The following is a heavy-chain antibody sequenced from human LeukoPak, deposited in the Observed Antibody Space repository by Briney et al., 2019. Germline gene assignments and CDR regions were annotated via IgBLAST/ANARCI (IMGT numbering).Heavy chain of an antibody. CDR2: ISGSGGST. D-gene: IGHD3-22*01. V-gene: IGHV3-23*01. CDR1: GFTFSSYA. CDR3: AKGEPPLYYYDSSGYLYYFDY. J-gene: IGHJ4*02. Sequence: GGSLRLSCAASGFTFSSYAMSWVRHAPGKGLEWVSAISGSGGSTYYADSVKGRFTISRDNSKNTLYLQMNSLRAEDTAVYYCAKGEPPLYYYDSSGYLYYFDYWGQGTLVTVSS.